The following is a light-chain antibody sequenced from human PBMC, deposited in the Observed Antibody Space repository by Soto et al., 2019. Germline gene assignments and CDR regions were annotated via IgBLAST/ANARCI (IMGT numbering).Light chain of an antibody. J-gene: IGKJ2*01. Sequence: EIVLTQSPGTLSLSPWEIATLSCRASQSGSATSLAWYQQKPGQAPRLRIYGASNRATGSPDRLTGSGSGTEFPLAIIRQEPAHFVVYCCLHYAGPPMYTFGQGTKLEI. CDR2: GAS. V-gene: IGKV3-20*01. CDR1: QSGSATS. CDR3: LHYAGPPMYT.